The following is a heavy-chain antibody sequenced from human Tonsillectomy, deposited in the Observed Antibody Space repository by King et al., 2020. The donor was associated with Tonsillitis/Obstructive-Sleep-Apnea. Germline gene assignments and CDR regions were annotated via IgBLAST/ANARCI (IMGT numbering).Heavy chain of an antibody. CDR1: GFRFGHYA. Sequence: VQLVESGGGLVQPGRSLRLSCTASGFRFGHYAMTWVRQAPGKGLEWVRFIRGKAYGGTAEYAASVKGRFTISRDDSESIAYLQMNSLKTEDTAVYYCTFFNYGDYQFYFDYWGQGTLVTVSS. CDR3: TFFNYGDYQFYFDY. CDR2: IRGKAYGGTA. J-gene: IGHJ4*02. V-gene: IGHV3-49*04. D-gene: IGHD4-17*01.